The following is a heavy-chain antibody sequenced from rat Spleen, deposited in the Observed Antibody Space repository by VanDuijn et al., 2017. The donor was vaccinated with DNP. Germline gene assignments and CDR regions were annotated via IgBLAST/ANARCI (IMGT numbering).Heavy chain of an antibody. CDR2: ISYDGLRT. J-gene: IGHJ4*01. CDR1: GFTFSNCN. CDR3: GRDDYGTSGALDP. Sequence: EVPLVESGGGLVQPGSSLKLPCAASGFTFSNCNMAWVRQAPKKGLAWVASISYDGLRTHYRDSVKGRFTISRDDTKGTLYLQMDSLRSDDMATYYCGRDDYGTSGALDPWGQGTSVTVSS. V-gene: IGHV5-7*01. D-gene: IGHD1-7*01.